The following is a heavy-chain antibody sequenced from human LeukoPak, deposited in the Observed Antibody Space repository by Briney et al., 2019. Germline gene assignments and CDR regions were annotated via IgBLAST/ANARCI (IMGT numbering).Heavy chain of an antibody. V-gene: IGHV3-23*01. CDR2: ISGSGGST. Sequence: PGGPLRLSCAASGFTFSSYAMSWVRQAPGKGLEWVSAISGSGGSTYYADSVKGRFTISRDNSKNTLYLQMNSLRAEDTAVYYCARSGLTSQYFDYWGQGTLVTVSS. CDR3: ARSGLTSQYFDY. D-gene: IGHD3-3*01. J-gene: IGHJ4*02. CDR1: GFTFSSYA.